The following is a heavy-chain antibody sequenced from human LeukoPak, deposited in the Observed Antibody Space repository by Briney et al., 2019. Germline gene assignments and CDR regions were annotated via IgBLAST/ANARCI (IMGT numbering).Heavy chain of an antibody. V-gene: IGHV3-23*01. J-gene: IGHJ4*02. D-gene: IGHD6-19*01. CDR3: AREDSSGTLDY. Sequence: GGSLRLSCAASGFTFSIYVMSWVRQAPGKGLEWVSTLSGRGGNPYYADSVKGRFTISRDNSKNTLYLQMNSLRAEDTAVYYCAREDSSGTLDYWGQGTLVTVSS. CDR1: GFTFSIYV. CDR2: LSGRGGNP.